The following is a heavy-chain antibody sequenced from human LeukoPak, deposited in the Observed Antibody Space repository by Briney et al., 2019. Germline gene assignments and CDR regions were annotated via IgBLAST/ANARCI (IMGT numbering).Heavy chain of an antibody. J-gene: IGHJ4*02. CDR2: INYSRSP. Sequence: SETLSLTCTVSGGSISSSSYYWGWIRQPPGKGLEWIGSINYSRSPYYNPSLKSRVTISVDTSKNQFSLKLSSVTAADTAVYYCARLGYGSGSYYLDYWGQGTLVTVSS. CDR1: GGSISSSSYY. D-gene: IGHD3-10*01. CDR3: ARLGYGSGSYYLDY. V-gene: IGHV4-39*07.